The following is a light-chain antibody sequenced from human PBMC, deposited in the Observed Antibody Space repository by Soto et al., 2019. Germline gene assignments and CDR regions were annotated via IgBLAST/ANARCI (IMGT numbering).Light chain of an antibody. CDR1: SSNIGAGYD. V-gene: IGLV1-40*01. Sequence: QSVLTQPPSVSGAPGQRVTISCTGSSSNIGAGYDVHWYQQLPGTAPKLLIYGNSNRPSGVPDRFSGSKSGTSASLAITGLQAEDEADYYCQSFDGILSGYVVFGGGTKLTVL. CDR3: QSFDGILSGYVV. CDR2: GNS. J-gene: IGLJ2*01.